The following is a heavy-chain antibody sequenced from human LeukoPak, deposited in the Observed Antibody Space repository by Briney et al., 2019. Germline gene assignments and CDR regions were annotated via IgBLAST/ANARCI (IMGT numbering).Heavy chain of an antibody. V-gene: IGHV4-4*09. CDR1: GGSISSYY. D-gene: IGHD2-2*01. J-gene: IGHJ5*02. CDR3: ARGRAYCSSNSCWSGWFDP. CDR2: IYTSGST. Sequence: SETLSLTCNVSGGSISSYYWSWIRQPPGKGLEGIGYIYTSGSTNYNPSLKSRVTISVDTSKHQFSLKLSSVTAADTAVYYCARGRAYCSSNSCWSGWFDPWGQGTLVTVSS.